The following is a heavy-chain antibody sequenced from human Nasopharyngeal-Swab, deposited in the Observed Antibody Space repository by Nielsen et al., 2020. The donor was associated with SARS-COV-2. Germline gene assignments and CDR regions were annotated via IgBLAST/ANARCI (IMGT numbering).Heavy chain of an antibody. J-gene: IGHJ3*02. Sequence: VGQAAWRGLEWVSSISSSSSYIYYADSVKGRFTISRDKAQNSLYLQMNGLRAEDTAVYYCARDRGYSYGPDAFDIWGQGTMVTVSS. CDR3: ARDRGYSYGPDAFDI. D-gene: IGHD5-18*01. CDR2: ISSSSSYI. V-gene: IGHV3-21*01.